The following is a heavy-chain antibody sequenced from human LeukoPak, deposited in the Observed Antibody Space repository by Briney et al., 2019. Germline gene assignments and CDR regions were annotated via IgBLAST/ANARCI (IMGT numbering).Heavy chain of an antibody. CDR2: ISYDGSNK. Sequence: PGGSLRLSCAASGFTFSSYAMHWVRQAPGKGLEWVAVISYDGSNKYYADSVKGRFTISRDNSKNTLYLQMNSLRSEDTAVYYCARGGGNSDAFDIWGQGTMVTVSS. CDR1: GFTFSSYA. J-gene: IGHJ3*02. V-gene: IGHV3-30-3*01. D-gene: IGHD4-23*01. CDR3: ARGGGNSDAFDI.